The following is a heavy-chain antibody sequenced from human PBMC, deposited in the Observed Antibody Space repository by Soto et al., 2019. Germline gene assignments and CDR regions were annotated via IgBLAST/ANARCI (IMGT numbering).Heavy chain of an antibody. Sequence: QVQLQESGPGLVKPSGTLSLTCAVYSGSITSSNWWSWVRQPPGKGLEWIGEVSHSGSTNYIPSLKSRVTISVDKSSNQFYLRLSSVTAADTAVYYCARNRYGGYDFDYWGQGTLVTVAS. CDR1: SGSITSSNW. CDR2: VSHSGST. J-gene: IGHJ4*02. D-gene: IGHD5-12*01. V-gene: IGHV4-4*02. CDR3: ARNRYGGYDFDY.